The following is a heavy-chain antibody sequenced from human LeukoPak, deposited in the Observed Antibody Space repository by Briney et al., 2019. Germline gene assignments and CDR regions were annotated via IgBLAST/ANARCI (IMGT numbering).Heavy chain of an antibody. CDR1: GYTLTELS. V-gene: IGHV1-24*01. J-gene: IGHJ5*02. Sequence: GASVKVSCKVSGYTLTELSMHWVRQAPGKGLEWMGGFDPEDGETIYAQKFQGRVTMTEDTSTDTAYMELSSLRSEDTAVYYCATGPAARITMVRGVTDWFDPWGQGTLVTVSS. CDR3: ATGPAARITMVRGVTDWFDP. D-gene: IGHD3-10*01. CDR2: FDPEDGET.